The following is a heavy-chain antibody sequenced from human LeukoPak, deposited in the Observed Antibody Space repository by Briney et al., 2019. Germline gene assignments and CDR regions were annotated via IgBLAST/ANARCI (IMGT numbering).Heavy chain of an antibody. CDR2: INPTGTST. J-gene: IGHJ5*02. Sequence: ASVKVSCKTSGYTFTNNWMHWVRQAPGQRLEWVGVINPTGTSTLYAQNFQGRVTLTRDMSTTTDYMELRSLTSEDTAVYYCARDHSVGDIAWWFDPWGQGTLVSVSS. CDR3: ARDHSVGDIAWWFDP. D-gene: IGHD3-10*01. V-gene: IGHV1-46*01. CDR1: GYTFTNNW.